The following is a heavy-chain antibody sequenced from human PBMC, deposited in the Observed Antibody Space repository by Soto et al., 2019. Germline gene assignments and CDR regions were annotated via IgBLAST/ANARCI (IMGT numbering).Heavy chain of an antibody. CDR3: AKDESGAADI. CDR1: GGSLTAYS. D-gene: IGHD7-27*01. CDR2: IDTSGKT. Sequence: PSETLSLTCTVSGGSLTAYSWNWIRQPVGKGLEWIGRIDTSGKTNYIPSLKSRLTMSIDRFKNQFSLNLKFVTAADTAVYFCAKDESGAADIWGQGTMVTVPS. J-gene: IGHJ3*02. V-gene: IGHV4-4*07.